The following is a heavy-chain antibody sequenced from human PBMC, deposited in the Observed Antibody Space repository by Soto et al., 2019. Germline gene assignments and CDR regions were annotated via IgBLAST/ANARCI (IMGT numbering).Heavy chain of an antibody. CDR2: ISYSGSN. CDR1: GDSMTTVGYY. Sequence: QVQLQESGPGLVKPSQTLSLTCTVSGDSMTTVGYYWTWIRQHPGQGLEWIGFISYSGSNYYSSSLKGRVAISADTSKNQFSLKLNSVTAADTAVYYCTRGDYWGQGTLVTVTS. J-gene: IGHJ4*02. CDR3: TRGDY. V-gene: IGHV4-31*03.